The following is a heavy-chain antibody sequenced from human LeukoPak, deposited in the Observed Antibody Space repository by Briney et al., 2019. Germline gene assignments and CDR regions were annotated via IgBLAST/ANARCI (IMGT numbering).Heavy chain of an antibody. D-gene: IGHD3-3*01. CDR1: GGSISSGSYY. CDR2: IYTSGST. Sequence: SQTLSLTCTVSGGSISSGSYYWRWIRQPAGKGLEWIGRIYTSGSTNYNPSLKSRVTISVDTSKNQLSLKLSSVTAADTAVYYCARDSYDFWSGYYSDYWGQGTLVTVSS. V-gene: IGHV4-61*02. CDR3: ARDSYDFWSGYYSDY. J-gene: IGHJ4*02.